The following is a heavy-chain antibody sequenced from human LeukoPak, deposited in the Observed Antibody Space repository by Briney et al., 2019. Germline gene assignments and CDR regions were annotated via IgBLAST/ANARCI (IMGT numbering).Heavy chain of an antibody. V-gene: IGHV4-59*01. CDR3: ARRYASGWSPTFDY. CDR1: GGSISGYY. Sequence: SETLSLTCTVSGGSISGYYWGGIRQPPGKGLEWIGYIYRSGGTNYNPSVRSRVSISLDTSKNQFSLELRSVTAADTAVYFCARRYASGWSPTFDYWGQGILVTVST. D-gene: IGHD6-19*01. CDR2: IYRSGGT. J-gene: IGHJ4*02.